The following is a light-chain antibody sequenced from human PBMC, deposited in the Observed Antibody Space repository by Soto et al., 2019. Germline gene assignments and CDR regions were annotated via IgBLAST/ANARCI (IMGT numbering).Light chain of an antibody. CDR1: QSVSSN. CDR2: GAS. V-gene: IGKV3-15*01. J-gene: IGKJ1*01. CDR3: QKYNNWPRT. Sequence: EIVMTQSPGTLSVSPGERATLSCRASQSVSSNLAWYQQKPGQAPRLLIYGASTRATGIPARLSGSRSGTEFTLTISSLKSEDFAVYYCQKYNNWPRTFGQGTKVEIK.